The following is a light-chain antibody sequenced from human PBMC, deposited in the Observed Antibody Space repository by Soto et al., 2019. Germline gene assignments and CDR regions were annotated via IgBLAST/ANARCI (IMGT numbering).Light chain of an antibody. Sequence: DIQMTQSPSTLSASVGDRVTTTCRASQSISSWLAWYQQKPGKVPKLLISDDSRLESGVPSRFSGSGSGTEFTLTISSLQPDDFATYYCQQYKSFPYTFGQGTKLEIK. CDR1: QSISSW. V-gene: IGKV1-5*01. J-gene: IGKJ2*01. CDR3: QQYKSFPYT. CDR2: DDS.